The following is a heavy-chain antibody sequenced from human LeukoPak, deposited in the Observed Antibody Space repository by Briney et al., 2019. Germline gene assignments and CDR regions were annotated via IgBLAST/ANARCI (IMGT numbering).Heavy chain of an antibody. D-gene: IGHD3-10*01. CDR1: GYSISNGHY. J-gene: IGHJ6*03. CDR3: ARGPFGSGNYYHYYYMDV. Sequence: PSEPLSLTCRVSGYSISNGHYWGWLRQPPGKGMAWIGSVYGSGSTYYNTSLKSRVTISVDTSKNQFSLSLNYVTVADTAVYFCARGPFGSGNYYHYYYMDVWGKGTTVTVSS. CDR2: VYGSGST. V-gene: IGHV4-38-2*02.